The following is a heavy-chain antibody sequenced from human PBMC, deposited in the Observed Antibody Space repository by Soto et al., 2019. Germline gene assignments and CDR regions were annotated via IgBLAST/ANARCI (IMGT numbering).Heavy chain of an antibody. V-gene: IGHV4-31*03. CDR2: IYHSGTT. D-gene: IGHD2-2*01. CDR1: GASISSGGYY. Sequence: QVRLQESGPGLVKPSQTLSLTCIVSGASISSGGYYWSWIRQHPGKGLELTGYIYHSGTTYYNPSLESRLSISADTSKHLPSLTLSSVTAAATTIYYSARAAALFWFDPWCQGTLLTVSS. J-gene: IGHJ5*02. CDR3: ARAAALFWFDP.